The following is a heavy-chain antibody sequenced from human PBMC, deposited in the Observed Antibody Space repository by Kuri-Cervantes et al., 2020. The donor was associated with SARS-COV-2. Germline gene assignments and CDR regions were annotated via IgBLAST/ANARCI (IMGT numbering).Heavy chain of an antibody. CDR1: GGTFSSYG. D-gene: IGHD3-10*01. Sequence: ASVKVSCKASGGTFSSYGISWVRQAPGQGLEWMGWISAYNGNTNYAQKLQGRVTMTTDTSTSTAYMELRSLRSDDTAVYYCARYGFRMVRGANPESYYFDYWGQGTLVTVSS. J-gene: IGHJ4*02. V-gene: IGHV1-18*01. CDR2: ISAYNGNT. CDR3: ARYGFRMVRGANPESYYFDY.